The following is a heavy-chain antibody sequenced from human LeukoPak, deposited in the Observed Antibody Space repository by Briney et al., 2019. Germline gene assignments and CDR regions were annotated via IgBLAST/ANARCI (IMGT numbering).Heavy chain of an antibody. D-gene: IGHD3-22*01. CDR3: ARDFWNFDDSRGYYRDFDS. CDR2: ISAYNGNT. Sequence: GASVKVSCKASGYTFTSYGISWVRQAPGQGLEWMGWISAYNGNTNYAQKLQGRVTMTTDTSSSTAYMELRSLRSDDTAVYYCARDFWNFDDSRGYYRDFDSWGQGTLVTVSS. CDR1: GYTFTSYG. J-gene: IGHJ5*01. V-gene: IGHV1-18*01.